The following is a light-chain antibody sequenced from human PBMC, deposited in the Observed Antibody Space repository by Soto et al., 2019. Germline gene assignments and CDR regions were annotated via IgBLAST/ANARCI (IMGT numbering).Light chain of an antibody. CDR3: SSYTSGSTPYV. CDR2: EVS. CDR1: SSDVGGYNY. V-gene: IGLV2-14*01. J-gene: IGLJ1*01. Sequence: QSALTQPASVSGSPGQSITISCTGTSSDVGGYNYVSWYQQHPGKAPKLMIYEVSNRPSGVSNRFSGSKSGNTASLTISWLQAEDEADYYCSSYTSGSTPYVFGTGTKLTVL.